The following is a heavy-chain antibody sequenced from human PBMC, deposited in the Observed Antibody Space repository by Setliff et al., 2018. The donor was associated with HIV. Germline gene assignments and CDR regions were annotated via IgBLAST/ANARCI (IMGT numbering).Heavy chain of an antibody. CDR2: IDQSGST. CDR1: GGSFSDYY. J-gene: IGHJ5*02. Sequence: NPSETLSLTCAVYGGSFSDYYWTWIRQPPGKGLEWIGEIDQSGSTNYNPSLKSRVTTSVDTSKNQFSLRLSSVTAADTAVYYCARGLGGYCSSVSCYEADHWGQGTLVTVSS. CDR3: ARGLGGYCSSVSCYEADH. V-gene: IGHV4-34*01. D-gene: IGHD2-2*01.